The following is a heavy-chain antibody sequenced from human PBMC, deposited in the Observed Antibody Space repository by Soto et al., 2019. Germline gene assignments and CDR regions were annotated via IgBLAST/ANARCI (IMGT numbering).Heavy chain of an antibody. CDR3: ARDHCHWNDVGVYYDSSGP. Sequence: QVQLVESGGGVVQPGRSLRLSCAASGFTFSSYGMHWVRQAPGKGLEWVAVIWYDGSDKYYADSVKGRFTISRDNSKNTLYLQMNSLRAEDTAVYYCARDHCHWNDVGVYYDSSGPWGQGTLVTVSS. J-gene: IGHJ4*02. CDR1: GFTFSSYG. V-gene: IGHV3-33*01. CDR2: IWYDGSDK. D-gene: IGHD3-22*01.